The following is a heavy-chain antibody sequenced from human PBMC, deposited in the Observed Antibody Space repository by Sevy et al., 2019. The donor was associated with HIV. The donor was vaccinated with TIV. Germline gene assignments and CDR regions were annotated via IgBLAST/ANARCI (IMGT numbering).Heavy chain of an antibody. Sequence: GGSLRLSCAASGFTFTSYTMSWVRQAPGKGLEWVSDISVSGGRTYYSDSVKGRFTISRDNSKNTLSLQMSSLRAEDTAVYYCAKRDYSDFDPPPIFDFWGRGTLVTVSS. V-gene: IGHV3-23*01. CDR2: ISVSGGRT. CDR1: GFTFTSYT. J-gene: IGHJ4*02. D-gene: IGHD4-17*01. CDR3: AKRDYSDFDPPPIFDF.